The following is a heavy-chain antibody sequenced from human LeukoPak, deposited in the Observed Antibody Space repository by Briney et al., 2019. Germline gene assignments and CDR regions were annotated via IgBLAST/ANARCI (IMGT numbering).Heavy chain of an antibody. D-gene: IGHD3-10*01. CDR3: ASDYGSGSYRFDY. Sequence: SETLSLTCAVSGASVSSSTYSWRWIRQPPGKTLEWIAYIYYNGSTTYNPSLKSRVTISLDTSKNQFSLKLTSVTAADTAVYYCASDYGSGSYRFDYWGQGTLVTVSS. J-gene: IGHJ4*02. CDR1: GASVSSSTYS. CDR2: IYYNGST. V-gene: IGHV4-61*01.